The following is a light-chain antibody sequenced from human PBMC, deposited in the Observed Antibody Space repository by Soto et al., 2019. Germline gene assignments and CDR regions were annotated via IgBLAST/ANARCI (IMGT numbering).Light chain of an antibody. CDR1: SSDVGSYNR. CDR2: EVS. V-gene: IGLV2-18*02. J-gene: IGLJ1*01. CDR3: SSYTSSSTYV. Sequence: QSALTQPPSVSGSPGQSVTISCTGTSSDVGSYNRVSWYQQSPGTAPKLMIYEVSNRPSGVPDRFSGSKSGNTASLTISGLQAEDENDYYCSSYTSSSTYVFGTGTKVTVL.